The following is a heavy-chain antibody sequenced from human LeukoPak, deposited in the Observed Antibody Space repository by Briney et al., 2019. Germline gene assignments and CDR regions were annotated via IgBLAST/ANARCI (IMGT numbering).Heavy chain of an antibody. V-gene: IGHV1-69*13. J-gene: IGHJ3*02. CDR2: IIPIFGTA. D-gene: IGHD3-22*01. CDR3: ASTDYYDSSGPDAFDI. CDR1: GGTFSSYA. Sequence: SVKVSCKASGGTFSSYAISWVRQAPGQGLEWMGGIIPIFGTANYAQKFQGRVTITADESTSTAYMELSSLRSEDTAVYYCASTDYYDSSGPDAFDIWGKGQWSPSLQ.